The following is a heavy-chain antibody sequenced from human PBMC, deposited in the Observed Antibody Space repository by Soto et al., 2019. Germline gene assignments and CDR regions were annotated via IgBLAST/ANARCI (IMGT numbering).Heavy chain of an antibody. V-gene: IGHV3-30*18. CDR1: GFSFSSYA. J-gene: IGHJ5*02. CDR3: AKVAGAATGGTVGGLDP. D-gene: IGHD6-13*01. Sequence: PGGSLRLSCPTSGFSFSSYAMHWVRQARGKGLEWVGVISYDGSHKFYGESVKGRFTISRDNSKNTLYLQMPSLTTDDTGVYYCAKVAGAATGGTVGGLDPWGQGTLVTVSS. CDR2: ISYDGSHK.